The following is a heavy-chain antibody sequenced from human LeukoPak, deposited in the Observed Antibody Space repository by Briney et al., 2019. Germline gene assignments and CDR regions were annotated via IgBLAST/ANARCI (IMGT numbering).Heavy chain of an antibody. Sequence: SETLSLTCTVSGGSISSYYWSWIRQPPGKGLEWIGYIYYSGSTNYNPSLKSRVTISVDTSKNQFSLKLSSVTAADTAVCYCARDYSNYGLYYYGMDVWGQGTTVTVSS. D-gene: IGHD4-11*01. CDR3: ARDYSNYGLYYYGMDV. V-gene: IGHV4-59*12. J-gene: IGHJ6*02. CDR1: GGSISSYY. CDR2: IYYSGST.